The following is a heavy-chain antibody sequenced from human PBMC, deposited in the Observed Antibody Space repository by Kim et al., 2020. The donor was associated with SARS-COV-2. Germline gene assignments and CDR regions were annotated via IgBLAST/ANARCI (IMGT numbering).Heavy chain of an antibody. Sequence: GGSLRLSCAASGFTFSSYNMNWVRQAPGKGLEWVSSISSSSSYIYYADSVKGRFTISRDNAKNSLYLQMNSLRAEDTAVYYCAREVETYGSGSYYKQPYYFDNWGQGTLVTVSS. CDR2: ISSSSSYI. CDR1: GFTFSSYN. D-gene: IGHD3-10*01. CDR3: AREVETYGSGSYYKQPYYFDN. J-gene: IGHJ4*02. V-gene: IGHV3-21*01.